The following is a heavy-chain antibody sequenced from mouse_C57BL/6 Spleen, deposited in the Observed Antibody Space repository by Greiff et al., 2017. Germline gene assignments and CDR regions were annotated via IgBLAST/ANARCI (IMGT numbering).Heavy chain of an antibody. Sequence: VQLQQPGAELVRPGSSVKLSCKASGYTFTSYWMHWVKQRPIQGLEWIGNIDPSDSETHYNQKFKDKATLTVDKSSSTAYMQLSSLTSEDSAVYYCARFVVSGYFDYWGQGTTLTVSS. CDR2: IDPSDSET. J-gene: IGHJ2*01. V-gene: IGHV1-52*01. CDR3: ARFVVSGYFDY. CDR1: GYTFTSYW.